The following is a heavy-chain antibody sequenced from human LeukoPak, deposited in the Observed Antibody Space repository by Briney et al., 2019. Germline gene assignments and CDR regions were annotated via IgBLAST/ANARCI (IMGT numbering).Heavy chain of an antibody. CDR2: ISAYNGNT. V-gene: IGHV1-18*01. D-gene: IGHD3-22*01. J-gene: IGHJ4*02. CDR3: ARDRDPHYYDSSGYFADY. CDR1: GYTFTSYG. Sequence: ASVKVSCKASGYTFTSYGISWVRQAPGQGLEWMGWISAYNGNTNYAQKLQGRVTMTTDTSTSTAYMELRSLRSDDTAVYYCARDRDPHYYDSSGYFADYWGQGTLVTVSS.